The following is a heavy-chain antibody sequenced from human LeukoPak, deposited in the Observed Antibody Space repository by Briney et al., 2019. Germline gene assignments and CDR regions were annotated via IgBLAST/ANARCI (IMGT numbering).Heavy chain of an antibody. CDR2: TSAYNGNT. J-gene: IGHJ5*02. D-gene: IGHD3-3*01. CDR1: GYTFTSYG. CDR3: ARGKDTYYDFWSGYPGRPTVFDP. Sequence: ASVKVSCKASGYTFTSYGISWVRQAPGQGLEWMGWTSAYNGNTNYAQKLQGRVTMTTDTSTSTAYMELRSLRSDDTAVYYCARGKDTYYDFWSGYPGRPTVFDPWGQGTLVTVSS. V-gene: IGHV1-18*01.